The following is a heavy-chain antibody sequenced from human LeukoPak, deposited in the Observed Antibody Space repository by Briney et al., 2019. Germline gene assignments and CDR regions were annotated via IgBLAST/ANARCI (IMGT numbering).Heavy chain of an antibody. J-gene: IGHJ4*02. CDR3: ARERVVRGSFDY. Sequence: ASVKVSCKASGYTFTGYYMHWVRQAPGQGLEWMGRINPNSGGANYAQKFHGRVTMTRGTSISTAYMELSRLRSDDTAVYYCARERVVRGSFDYWGQGTLVTVSS. CDR2: INPNSGGA. CDR1: GYTFTGYY. D-gene: IGHD3-10*01. V-gene: IGHV1-2*06.